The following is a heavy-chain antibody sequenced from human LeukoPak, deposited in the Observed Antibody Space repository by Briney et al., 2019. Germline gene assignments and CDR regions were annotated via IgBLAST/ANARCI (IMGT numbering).Heavy chain of an antibody. Sequence: ASVKVSCKASGYTFTSYDINWVRQATGQGPEWMGWMRPNGGYTGYAQKFKGRVTMTRNTSISTAYMELSNLTSEDTAVYYCATDGSTVTTVDAFDIWSQGTMVTVSS. CDR3: ATDGSTVTTVDAFDI. D-gene: IGHD4-17*01. CDR1: GYTFTSYD. CDR2: MRPNGGYT. V-gene: IGHV1-8*01. J-gene: IGHJ3*02.